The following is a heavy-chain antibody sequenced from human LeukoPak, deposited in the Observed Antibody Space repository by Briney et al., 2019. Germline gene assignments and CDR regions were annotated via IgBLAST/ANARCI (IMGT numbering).Heavy chain of an antibody. CDR3: ARDDGDYAHPVDY. D-gene: IGHD4-17*01. V-gene: IGHV3-48*04. J-gene: IGHJ4*02. CDR1: GFTFSSYS. Sequence: GGSLRLSCAASGFTFSSYSMNWARQAPGKGLEWVSYISVSRSMIYYADSVKGRFTISRDNAKNSLYLQMNSLRAEDTAVYYCARDDGDYAHPVDYWGQGTLVTVSS. CDR2: ISVSRSMI.